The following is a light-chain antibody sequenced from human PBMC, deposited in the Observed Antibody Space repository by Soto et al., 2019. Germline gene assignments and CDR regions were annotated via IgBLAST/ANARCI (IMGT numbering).Light chain of an antibody. V-gene: IGKV3-20*01. CDR1: QSIRSHY. CDR3: QQYGSSVT. J-gene: IGKJ1*01. Sequence: EIVLTQSPGTLSLSPGERATLSCRASQSIRSHYLAWYQQKPGQAPRLLISGAHNRAPGIPDRFSVSESGTDFTLRISRLEPEDFAVYYCQQYGSSVTFGQGTKVEIK. CDR2: GAH.